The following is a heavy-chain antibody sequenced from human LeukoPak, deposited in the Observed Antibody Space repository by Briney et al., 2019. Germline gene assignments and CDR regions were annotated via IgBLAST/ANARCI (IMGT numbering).Heavy chain of an antibody. CDR2: ISGSGGST. Sequence: GGSLRLSRAASGFTFSSYAMSWVRQAPGKGLEWVSAISGSGGSTYYADSVKGRFTISRDNSKNTLYLQMNSLKTEDTAVYYCTTDFVGSIQLWSYWGRGTLVTVSS. J-gene: IGHJ4*02. V-gene: IGHV3-23*01. CDR3: TTDFVGSIQLWSY. D-gene: IGHD5-18*01. CDR1: GFTFSSYA.